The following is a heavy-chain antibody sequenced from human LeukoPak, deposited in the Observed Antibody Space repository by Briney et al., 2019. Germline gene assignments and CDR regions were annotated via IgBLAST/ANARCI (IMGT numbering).Heavy chain of an antibody. CDR2: IIPIFGTA. CDR3: ARGLLWFGELPYYYYGMDV. CDR1: GGTFSSYA. Sequence: SVKVSCKASGGTFSSYAISWVRQAPGQGLVWMGGIIPIFGTANYAQKFQGRVTITADKSTSTAYMELSSLRSEDTAVYYCARGLLWFGELPYYYYGMDVWGKGTTVTVSS. J-gene: IGHJ6*04. V-gene: IGHV1-69*06. D-gene: IGHD3-10*01.